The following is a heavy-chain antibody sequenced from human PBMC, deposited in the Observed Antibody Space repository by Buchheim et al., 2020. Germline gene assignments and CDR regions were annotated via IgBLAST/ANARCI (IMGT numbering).Heavy chain of an antibody. CDR2: ISSTSAKI. CDR3: ARGYCSTTSCYTREESMDV. Sequence: EVQLVESGGGLVQPGGSLRLSCAASGFTFSSYTMNWARQAPGEGLEWVASISSTSAKIYYADSVKGRFTISRDNAKNSLDLQMNSLRVEDTAVYYCARGYCSTTSCYTREESMDVWGKGTT. D-gene: IGHD2-2*02. V-gene: IGHV3-21*01. CDR1: GFTFSSYT. J-gene: IGHJ6*03.